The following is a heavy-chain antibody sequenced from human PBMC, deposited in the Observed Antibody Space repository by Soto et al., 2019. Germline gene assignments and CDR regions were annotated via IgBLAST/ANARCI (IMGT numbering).Heavy chain of an antibody. CDR1: GFTFTRYS. Sequence: PGGSLRLSCAASGFTFTRYSMNWVRQAPGKGLEWVSSISSTTNYIYYADSMKGRFTVSRDNAKNSVYMELSSLRSEDTAVYYCARGEYIAARRSFDYWGQGTLVTVSS. CDR3: ARGEYIAARRSFDY. V-gene: IGHV3-21*04. J-gene: IGHJ4*02. D-gene: IGHD6-6*01. CDR2: ISSTTNYI.